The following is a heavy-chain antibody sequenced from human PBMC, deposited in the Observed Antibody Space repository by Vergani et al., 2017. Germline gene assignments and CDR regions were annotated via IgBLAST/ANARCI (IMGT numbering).Heavy chain of an antibody. V-gene: IGHV5-51*03. Sequence: EVQLVQSGAEVKKPGESLKISCKGSGYSFISYWIGWVRQMPGKGLEWMGFIYPGDSDTRYSPSFQGQVTISADKSISTAYLQWSSLKASDTSMYYCAKSIVVVSGWFDPWGQGTLVTVSS. CDR1: GYSFISYW. CDR3: AKSIVVVSGWFDP. CDR2: IYPGDSDT. J-gene: IGHJ5*02. D-gene: IGHD2-2*01.